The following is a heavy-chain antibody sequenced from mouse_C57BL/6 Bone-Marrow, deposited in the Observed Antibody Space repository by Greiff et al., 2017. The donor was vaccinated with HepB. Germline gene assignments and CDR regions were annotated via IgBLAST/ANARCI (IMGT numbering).Heavy chain of an antibody. V-gene: IGHV5-6*01. D-gene: IGHD3-3*01. CDR3: ARLRAHYAMDY. Sequence: DVHLVESGGDLVKPGGSLKLSCAASGFTFSSYGMSWVRQTPDKRLEWVAIISSGGSYTYYPDSVKGRFTISRDNAKNTLYLQMSRLKSEDTAMYYCARLRAHYAMDYWGQGTSVTVSS. CDR1: GFTFSSYG. CDR2: ISSGGSYT. J-gene: IGHJ4*01.